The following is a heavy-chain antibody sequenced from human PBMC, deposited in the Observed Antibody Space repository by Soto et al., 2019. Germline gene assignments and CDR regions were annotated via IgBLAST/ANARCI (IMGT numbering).Heavy chain of an antibody. Sequence: QVPLVQSGAEVKKPGSSVKVSCKASGGTFSSYAISWVRQTPGQGLEWMGGIIPIFGTANYAQKFQGRVTITADESTSTAYMELSSLRSEDTAVYYCARVSPDYYDSSGPYYFDYWGQGTLVTVSS. D-gene: IGHD3-22*01. CDR3: ARVSPDYYDSSGPYYFDY. J-gene: IGHJ4*02. V-gene: IGHV1-69*01. CDR2: IIPIFGTA. CDR1: GGTFSSYA.